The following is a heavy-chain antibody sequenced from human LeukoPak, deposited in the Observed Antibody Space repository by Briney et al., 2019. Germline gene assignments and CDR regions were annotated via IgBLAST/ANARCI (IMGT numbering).Heavy chain of an antibody. J-gene: IGHJ4*02. Sequence: PGGSLRLSCPASGFTYSNYAMTWVRQAPGKGLGWVSGISGSGDRTYYADSVKGRFTISRDNSKNTLYLQMNSLTDDDSAVYYCAKDRIPVAGRQDIWDYWGQGTLVTVSS. V-gene: IGHV3-23*01. CDR2: ISGSGDRT. CDR3: AKDRIPVAGRQDIWDY. CDR1: GFTYSNYA. D-gene: IGHD6-19*01.